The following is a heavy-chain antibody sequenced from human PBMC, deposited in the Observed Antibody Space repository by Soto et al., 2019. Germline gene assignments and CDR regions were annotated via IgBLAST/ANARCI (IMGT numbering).Heavy chain of an antibody. Sequence: LSLTCTVSGGSISSGGYYWSWIRQHPGKGLEWIGYIYYSGSTYYNPSLKSRVTISVDTSKNQFSLKLSSVTAADTAVYYCARAPRAVTFGGVIVIPPSQIDPWGQGTLVTVSS. CDR3: ARAPRAVTFGGVIVIPPSQIDP. D-gene: IGHD3-16*02. J-gene: IGHJ5*02. CDR1: GGSISSGGYY. V-gene: IGHV4-31*03. CDR2: IYYSGST.